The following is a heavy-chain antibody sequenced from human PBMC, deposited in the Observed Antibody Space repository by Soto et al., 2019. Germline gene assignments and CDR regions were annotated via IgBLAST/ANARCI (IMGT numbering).Heavy chain of an antibody. V-gene: IGHV3-23*01. CDR3: AKGSQWLVPSFDY. CDR1: GFTFSSYA. J-gene: IGHJ4*02. D-gene: IGHD6-19*01. Sequence: GGSLRLSCAASGFTFSSYAMSWVRQAPGKGLDWVSVISGSGGSTYYADSVKGRFTISRDNSKNTLYLQMNSLRAEDTAVYYCAKGSQWLVPSFDYWGQGTLVTVSS. CDR2: ISGSGGST.